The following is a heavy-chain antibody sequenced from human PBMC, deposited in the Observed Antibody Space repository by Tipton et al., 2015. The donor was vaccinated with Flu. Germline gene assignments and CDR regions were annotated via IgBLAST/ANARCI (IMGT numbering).Heavy chain of an antibody. CDR3: ARGPDIVVVPAAMGWFDP. J-gene: IGHJ5*02. V-gene: IGHV4-59*01. CDR2: IYYSGST. Sequence: TLSLTCTVSGGSISSYYWSWIRQPPGKGLEWIGYIYYSGSTNYNPSLKSRVTISADTSKNQFSLKLSSVTAADTAVYYCARGPDIVVVPAAMGWFDPWGQGTLVTVSS. D-gene: IGHD2-2*01. CDR1: GGSISSYY.